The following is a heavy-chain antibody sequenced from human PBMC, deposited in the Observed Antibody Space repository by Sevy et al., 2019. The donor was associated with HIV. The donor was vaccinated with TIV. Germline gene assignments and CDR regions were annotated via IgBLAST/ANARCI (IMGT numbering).Heavy chain of an antibody. CDR1: GYTFASYG. CDR2: ISAYNGNT. V-gene: IGHV1-18*04. J-gene: IGHJ6*02. CDR3: ARDSRDHDYYYYGMAV. Sequence: ASVKVSCKASGYTFASYGISWVRQAPGQGLEWMRWISAYNGNTNYAQKLQGRVTMTTDTSTRTAYMELRSLRSDDTAVYYCARDSRDHDYYYYGMAVWGQGTTVTVSS.